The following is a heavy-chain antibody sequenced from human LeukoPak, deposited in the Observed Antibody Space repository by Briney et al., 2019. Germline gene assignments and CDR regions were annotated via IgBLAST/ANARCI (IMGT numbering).Heavy chain of an antibody. V-gene: IGHV3-30-3*01. CDR1: GFTFSSYA. CDR3: SKEGWLTMTVVILKGLDY. J-gene: IGHJ4*02. Sequence: GGSLRLSCAAPGFTFSSYAMHWVRQAPGKGLEWVAVISYDGSNKYYADSVKGRFTISRDNSKNTLYLQMNSLRAEDTAVYYCSKEGWLTMTVVILKGLDYWGQGAPVTVSS. CDR2: ISYDGSNK. D-gene: IGHD3-22*01.